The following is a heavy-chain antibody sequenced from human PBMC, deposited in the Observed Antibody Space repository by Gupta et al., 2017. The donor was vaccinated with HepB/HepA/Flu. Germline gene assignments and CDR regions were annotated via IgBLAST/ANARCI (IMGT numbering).Heavy chain of an antibody. Sequence: EVQLVQSGAEVKKPGESLRISCKGSGYSFTSYWIGWVRQMPGKGLEWMGIIYPGDSDTRYSPSFQGQVTISADKSISTAYLQWSSLKASDTAMYYXAXLREYCXGGSCYRSNWFDPWGQGTLVTVSS. J-gene: IGHJ5*02. CDR3: AXLREYCXGGSCYRSNWFDP. CDR2: IYPGDSDT. CDR1: GYSFTSYW. D-gene: IGHD2-15*01. V-gene: IGHV5-51*01.